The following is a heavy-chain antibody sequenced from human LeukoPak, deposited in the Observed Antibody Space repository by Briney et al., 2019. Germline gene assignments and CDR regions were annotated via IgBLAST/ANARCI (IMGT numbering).Heavy chain of an antibody. D-gene: IGHD2/OR15-2a*01. CDR2: ISAYNGNT. CDR1: GYTFTSYG. V-gene: IGHV1-18*01. CDR3: ARDGTSMAPTGYFDL. J-gene: IGHJ2*01. Sequence: ASVKVSCKAFGYTFTSYGISWVRQAPGQGLEWMGWISAYNGNTNYAQKLQGRVTMTTDTSTSTAYMELRSLRSDDTAVYYCARDGTSMAPTGYFDLWGRGTLVTVSS.